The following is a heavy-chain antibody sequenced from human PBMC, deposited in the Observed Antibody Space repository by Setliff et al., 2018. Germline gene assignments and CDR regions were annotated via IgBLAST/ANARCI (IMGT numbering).Heavy chain of an antibody. D-gene: IGHD6-13*01. J-gene: IGHJ3*02. CDR2: VSGSGGST. CDR3: ASAGHSGSWFPFDAFHI. CDR1: GFTFSNYA. V-gene: IGHV3-23*01. Sequence: GGSLRLSCAASGFTFSNYAMSWVRQAPGKGLEWVSAVSGSGGSTYYADSMKGRFTISRDNAKNSLYLQMNSLRAEDTAVYYCASAGHSGSWFPFDAFHIWGQGTMVTVSS.